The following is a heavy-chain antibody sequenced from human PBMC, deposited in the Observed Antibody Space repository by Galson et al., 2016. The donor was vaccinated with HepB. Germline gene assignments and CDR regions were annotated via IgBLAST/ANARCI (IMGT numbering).Heavy chain of an antibody. Sequence: SLRLSCAASGFTFRAYPMHWVRQAPGRRLEFVSAITDDGVTTFYANSEKDRFTISRDNSKNTLYLQMGSLRPEDTGVYYFARERVRGSPAFDSWGQGTLATVSP. CDR2: ITDDGVTT. J-gene: IGHJ4*02. CDR3: ARERVRGSPAFDS. CDR1: GFTFRAYP. D-gene: IGHD3-10*01. V-gene: IGHV3-64*01.